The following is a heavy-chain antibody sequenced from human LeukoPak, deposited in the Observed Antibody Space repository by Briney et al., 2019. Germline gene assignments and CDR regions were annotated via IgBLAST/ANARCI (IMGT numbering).Heavy chain of an antibody. CDR1: GGSISSYY. CDR2: IYYSGST. J-gene: IGHJ4*02. D-gene: IGHD3-10*01. CDR3: ATSHGELPDY. V-gene: IGHV4-59*01. Sequence: SETLSLTCTVSGGSISSYYWSWIRQPPGKGLEWIGYIYYSGSTNYNPSLKSRVTISVDTSKNRFSLKLSSVTAADTAVYYCATSHGELPDYWGQGTLVTVSS.